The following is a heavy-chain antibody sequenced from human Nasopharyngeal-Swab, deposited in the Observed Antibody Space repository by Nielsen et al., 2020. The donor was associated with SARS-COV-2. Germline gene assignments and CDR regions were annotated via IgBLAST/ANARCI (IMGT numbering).Heavy chain of an antibody. J-gene: IGHJ4*02. V-gene: IGHV3-30-3*01. D-gene: IGHD3-16*01. CDR2: ISYDGSNK. Sequence: GESLKISCAASGFTFSSYAMHWVRQAPGKGLEWVAVISYDGSNKYYADSVKGRFTISRDNSKNTLYLQMNSLSAEDTAVYYCARDIGGMFDYWGQGTLVTVSS. CDR3: ARDIGGMFDY. CDR1: GFTFSSYA.